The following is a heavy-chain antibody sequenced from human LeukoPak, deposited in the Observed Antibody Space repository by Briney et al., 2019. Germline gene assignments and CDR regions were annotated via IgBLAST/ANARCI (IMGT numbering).Heavy chain of an antibody. J-gene: IGHJ4*02. D-gene: IGHD1-26*01. CDR3: AKDQVLGIVGATYY. CDR2: IRYDGSNK. V-gene: IGHV3-30*02. CDR1: YG. Sequence: YGXHWVRQAPGKGLEWVAFIRYDGSNKYYADSVKGRFTISRDNSKNTLYLQMNSLRAEDTAVYYCAKDQVLGIVGATYYWGQGTLVTVSS.